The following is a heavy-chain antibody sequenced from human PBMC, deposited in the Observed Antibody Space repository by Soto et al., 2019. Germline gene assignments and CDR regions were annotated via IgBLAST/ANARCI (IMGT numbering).Heavy chain of an antibody. CDR3: ARWGVAAQPSLRIAVAGFDI. V-gene: IGHV3-33*01. CDR2: IWYDGSNK. J-gene: IGHJ3*02. CDR1: GFTFSSYG. Sequence: GGSLRLSCAASGFTFSSYGMHWVRQAPGKGLEWVAVIWYDGSNKYYADSVKGRFTISRDNSKNTLYLQMNSLRAEDTAVYYCARWGVAAQPSLRIAVAGFDIWGQGTMVTVSS. D-gene: IGHD6-19*01.